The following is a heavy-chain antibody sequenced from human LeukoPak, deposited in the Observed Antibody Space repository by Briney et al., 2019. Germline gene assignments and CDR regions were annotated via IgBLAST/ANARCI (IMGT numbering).Heavy chain of an antibody. Sequence: PSETLSLTCTVSGGSISSGDYYWSWIRQPPGKGLEWIGYIYYSGSTYYNPSLKSRVTISVDTSKNQFSLKLSSVTAADTAVYYCARDIYYGSLYGMDVWGQGTTVTVSS. CDR3: ARDIYYGSLYGMDV. CDR2: IYYSGST. D-gene: IGHD3-10*01. V-gene: IGHV4-30-4*01. CDR1: GGSISSGDYY. J-gene: IGHJ6*02.